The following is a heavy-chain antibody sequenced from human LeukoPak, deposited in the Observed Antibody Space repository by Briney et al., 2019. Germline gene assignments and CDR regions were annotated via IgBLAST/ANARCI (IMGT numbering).Heavy chain of an antibody. D-gene: IGHD2-21*02. Sequence: SETLSLTCAVSDYSISSAYYWGWIRQPPGKGLEWIGSIYHSGSTDYNPSLKSRVTISVDTSKNQFSLKLRSVTAADTAVYYCARDQAYCGGDCYFDFWGQGTLVTVSS. V-gene: IGHV4-38-2*02. J-gene: IGHJ4*02. CDR3: ARDQAYCGGDCYFDF. CDR1: DYSISSAYY. CDR2: IYHSGST.